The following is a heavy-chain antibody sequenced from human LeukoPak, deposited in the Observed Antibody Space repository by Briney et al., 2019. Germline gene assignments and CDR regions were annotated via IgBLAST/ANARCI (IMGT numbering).Heavy chain of an antibody. V-gene: IGHV3-48*02. CDR3: ARYCTSGSCYSDH. J-gene: IGHJ4*02. Sequence: GGSLRLSCAASGFTFSSYGMSWVRQAPGKGLEWLSYISTTSSTIYYADSVKGRFTISRDNAQNSLYLQMNSLRDEDTAVYYCARYCTSGSCYSDHWGQGTLVTVSS. CDR1: GFTFSSYG. D-gene: IGHD2-15*01. CDR2: ISTTSSTI.